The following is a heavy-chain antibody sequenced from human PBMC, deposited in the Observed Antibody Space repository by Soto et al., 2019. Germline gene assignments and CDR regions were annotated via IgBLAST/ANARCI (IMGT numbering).Heavy chain of an antibody. CDR1: GCSFTSSY. Sequence: TSDPLFLTYTLSGCSFTSSYRSRIRRLPGKGSEWIAYIYDTGISGYTPSTSYNPSLKSRVTMSVDTSKSQFSLKLTSVTAADTAVYYCARGEDAFFYYGLDVWGQGITVTVSS. CDR2: IYDTGISGYTPST. J-gene: IGHJ6*02. CDR3: ARGEDAFFYYGLDV. V-gene: IGHV4-59*13.